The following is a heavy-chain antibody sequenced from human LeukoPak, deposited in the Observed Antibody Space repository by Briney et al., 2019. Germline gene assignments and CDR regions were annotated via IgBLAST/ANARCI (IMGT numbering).Heavy chain of an antibody. D-gene: IGHD1-26*01. Sequence: PGRSLRLSCAASGFTFSSYGMHWVRQAPGKGLEWVAVISYDGSNKYYADSVKGRFTTSRDNSKNTLYLQMNSLGAEDTAVYYCAKDENGEWELLRTFDYWGQGTLDTVSS. CDR1: GFTFSSYG. CDR3: AKDENGEWELLRTFDY. V-gene: IGHV3-30*18. CDR2: ISYDGSNK. J-gene: IGHJ4*02.